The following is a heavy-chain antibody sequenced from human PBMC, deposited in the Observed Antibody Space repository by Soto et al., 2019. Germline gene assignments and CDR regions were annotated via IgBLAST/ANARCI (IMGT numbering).Heavy chain of an antibody. CDR1: GADIHSGGFP. V-gene: IGHV4-31*03. D-gene: IGHD3-16*02. J-gene: IGHJ6*02. CDR2: NSHSSGT. Sequence: PADPLSPTFSVSGADIHSGGFPWTWIRQHAGKGLEWLDDNSHSSGTDYIPSVKSRRSIPGDTSKNLFSLTWTSVGAADAAVYYCASVGVSGYLAVWGQGTTVTVSS. CDR3: ASVGVSGYLAV.